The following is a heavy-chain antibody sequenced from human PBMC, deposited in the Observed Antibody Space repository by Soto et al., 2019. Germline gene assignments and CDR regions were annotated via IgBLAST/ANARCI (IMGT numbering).Heavy chain of an antibody. V-gene: IGHV4-59*08. D-gene: IGHD2-21*01. Sequence: PEETLSLTCTVSGGSISSYYWSWIRQPPGKGLVWIGYIYYSGSTNYNPSLKSRVTISVDTSKNQFSLKLSSVTAADTAVYYCARVFVSQGDDAFDIWGQGTMVTVSS. CDR1: GGSISSYY. J-gene: IGHJ3*02. CDR2: IYYSGST. CDR3: ARVFVSQGDDAFDI.